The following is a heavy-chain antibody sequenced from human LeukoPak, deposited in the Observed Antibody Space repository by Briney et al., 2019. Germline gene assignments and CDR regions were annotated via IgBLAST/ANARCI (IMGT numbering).Heavy chain of an antibody. D-gene: IGHD6-6*01. CDR1: GYTFTSYG. CDR3: ARDFISSSSSDYYYYMDV. Sequence: ASVKVSCKASGYTFTSYGISWVRQAPGQGLEWMGWISAYNGNTNYAQKLQGRVTMTTDTSMSTAYMELRSLRSDDTAVYYCARDFISSSSSDYYYYMDVWGKGTTVTVSS. CDR2: ISAYNGNT. J-gene: IGHJ6*03. V-gene: IGHV1-18*01.